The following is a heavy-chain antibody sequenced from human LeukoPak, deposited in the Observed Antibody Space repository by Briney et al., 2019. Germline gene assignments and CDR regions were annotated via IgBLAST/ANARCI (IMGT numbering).Heavy chain of an antibody. V-gene: IGHV4-34*01. CDR1: GGSFSGYY. CDR2: INHSGST. D-gene: IGHD5-18*01. J-gene: IGHJ6*02. CDR3: AEGGDSYDPRGYYYYGMDV. Sequence: KPSETLSLTCAVYGGSFSGYYWRWIRQPPGKGLEWIGEINHSGSTNYNPSLKSRVTISVDTSKNQFSLKLSSVTAADTAVYYCAEGGDSYDPRGYYYYGMDVWGQGTTVTVSS.